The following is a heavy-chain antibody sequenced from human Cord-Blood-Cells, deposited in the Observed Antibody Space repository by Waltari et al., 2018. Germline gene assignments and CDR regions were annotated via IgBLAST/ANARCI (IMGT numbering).Heavy chain of an antibody. V-gene: IGHV4-4*07. CDR1: GGSISSYY. J-gene: IGHJ4*02. CDR3: ASLGGEWSEYYFDY. CDR2: IYTSGST. D-gene: IGHD3-3*01. Sequence: QVQLQESGPGLVKPSETLSLTCTVSGGSISSYYWSWIRQPAGKGLEWIGRIYTSGSTNYNPSLKSRVTMSVDTSKNQFSLKLSSVTAADTAVYYCASLGGEWSEYYFDYWGQGTLVTVSS.